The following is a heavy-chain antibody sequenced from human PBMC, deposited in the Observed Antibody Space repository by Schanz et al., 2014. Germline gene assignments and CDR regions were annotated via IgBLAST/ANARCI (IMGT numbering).Heavy chain of an antibody. CDR3: ASSGAGYSSSWDFDY. V-gene: IGHV1-69*02. CDR1: GGTFSSYT. D-gene: IGHD6-13*01. J-gene: IGHJ4*02. Sequence: QVQLVQSEAEVKKPGFSVKVSCKASGGTFSSYTISWVRQAPGQGLEWMGRIIPILGIANYAQNFQGRVTITADKSTSTAYMELTSLRSEDTAVYYCASSGAGYSSSWDFDYWGQGTLVTVSS. CDR2: IIPILGIA.